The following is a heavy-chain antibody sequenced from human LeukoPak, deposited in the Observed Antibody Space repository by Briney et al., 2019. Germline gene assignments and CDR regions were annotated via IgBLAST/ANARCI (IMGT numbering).Heavy chain of an antibody. CDR3: AKENWGYNWKYDSSGSGINY. CDR1: GFTFSSYA. J-gene: IGHJ4*02. V-gene: IGHV3-23*01. D-gene: IGHD3-22*01. Sequence: GGSLRLSCAASGFTFSSYAMSWVRQAPGKGLEWVSTISGGGGSTYYSDSGKGRFTISRNNSKNTLYLQMNSLRAEDTAIYYCAKENWGYNWKYDSSGSGINYWGQGTLVTFSS. CDR2: ISGGGGST.